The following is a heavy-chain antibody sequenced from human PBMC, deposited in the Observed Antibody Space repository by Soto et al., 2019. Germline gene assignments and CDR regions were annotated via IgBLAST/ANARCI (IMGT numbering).Heavy chain of an antibody. CDR1: GGSVSSNSYY. J-gene: IGHJ4*02. V-gene: IGHV4-61*01. D-gene: IGHD6-13*01. CDR2: IYHSGGT. Sequence: PSETLSLTCTVSGGSVSSNSYYWSWIRQPPGKELEWIGYIYHSGGTNYNPSLKSRVTISVDTSKNQFSLKLNSVTAADTAVYYCARVHSDFDYWGQGTLVTVS. CDR3: ARVHSDFDY.